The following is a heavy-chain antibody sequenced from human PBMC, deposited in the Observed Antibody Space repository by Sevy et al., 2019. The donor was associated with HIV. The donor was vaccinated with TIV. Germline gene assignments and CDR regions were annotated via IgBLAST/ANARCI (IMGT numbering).Heavy chain of an antibody. CDR1: GFTFSSYW. CDR3: ARDGGIAFDI. V-gene: IGHV3-74*01. CDR2: INSDGSST. Sequence: GGSLRLSCAASGFTFSSYWMHWVRQAPGKGLVWDSRINSDGSSTSYADSVKGRFTISRDNAKNTLYLQMNSLRAEDTAVYYCARDGGIAFDIWGQGTMVTVSS. D-gene: IGHD2-15*01. J-gene: IGHJ3*02.